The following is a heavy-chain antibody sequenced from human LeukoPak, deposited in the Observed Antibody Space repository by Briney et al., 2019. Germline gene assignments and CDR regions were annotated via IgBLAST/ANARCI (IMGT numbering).Heavy chain of an antibody. CDR3: AKALHYGSGSYPYFDY. J-gene: IGHJ4*02. V-gene: IGHV3-48*01. CDR2: ISSSSSTI. CDR1: GFTFSSYS. D-gene: IGHD3-10*01. Sequence: PGGSLRLSCAASGFTFSSYSMNWVRQAPGKGLEWVSYISSSSSTIYYADSVKGRFTISRDNSKNTLYLQMNSLRAEDTAVYYCAKALHYGSGSYPYFDYWGQGTLVTVSS.